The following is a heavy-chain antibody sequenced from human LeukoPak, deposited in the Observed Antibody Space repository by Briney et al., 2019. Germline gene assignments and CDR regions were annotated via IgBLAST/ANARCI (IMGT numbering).Heavy chain of an antibody. J-gene: IGHJ5*02. V-gene: IGHV1-24*01. D-gene: IGHD5-24*01. CDR2: FDPEDGET. CDR1: GYTLTELS. CDR3: ATGGGMATPEGYWFGP. Sequence: ASVKVSCKVSGYTLTELSMHWVRQAPGKGLEWMGGFDPEDGETIYAQKFQGRVTMTEDTSTDTAYMELSSLRSEDTAVYYCATGGGMATPEGYWFGPWGQGTLVTVSS.